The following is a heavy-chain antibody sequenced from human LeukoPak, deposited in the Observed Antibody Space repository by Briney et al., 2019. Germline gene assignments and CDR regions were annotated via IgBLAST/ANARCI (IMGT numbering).Heavy chain of an antibody. J-gene: IGHJ5*02. Sequence: EASVNVSCKASGYTFTSYGISWVRPAPGQGLEWMGWISAYNGNTNYAQKLQGRVTMTTDTSTSTAYMELMSLRSDDTAVYYCARVRRAAITWFDPWGQGTLVTVSS. D-gene: IGHD2-2*02. CDR3: ARVRRAAITWFDP. CDR1: GYTFTSYG. CDR2: ISAYNGNT. V-gene: IGHV1-18*01.